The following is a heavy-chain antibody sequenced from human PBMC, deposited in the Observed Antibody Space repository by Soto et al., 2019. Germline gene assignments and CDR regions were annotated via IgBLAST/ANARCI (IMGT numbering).Heavy chain of an antibody. Sequence: ASVKVSCKASGYTLTSYYMHWVRQAPGQGLEWMGIINPSGGSTSYAQKFQGRVTMTRDTSTSTVYMELSSLRSEDTAVYYCARENYGDPNYYYYGMDVWGQGTKVTVSS. CDR3: ARENYGDPNYYYYGMDV. V-gene: IGHV1-46*01. CDR2: INPSGGST. CDR1: GYTLTSYY. J-gene: IGHJ6*02. D-gene: IGHD4-17*01.